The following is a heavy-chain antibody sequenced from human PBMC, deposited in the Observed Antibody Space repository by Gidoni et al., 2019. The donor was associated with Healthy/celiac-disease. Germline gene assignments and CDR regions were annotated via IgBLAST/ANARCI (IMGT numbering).Heavy chain of an antibody. CDR1: GGSFSGYY. Sequence: QVQLQQWGAGLLKPSETLCLPCAVHGGSFSGYYWSWIRQPPGQGLEWIGEINHSGSTNYNPSLKRRVTISVATSKNQFSLKLSSVTAAYTAVYYCASGRGYSYGSRRGAFDYWGQGTLVTVSS. D-gene: IGHD5-18*01. CDR2: INHSGST. J-gene: IGHJ4*02. CDR3: ASGRGYSYGSRRGAFDY. V-gene: IGHV4-34*01.